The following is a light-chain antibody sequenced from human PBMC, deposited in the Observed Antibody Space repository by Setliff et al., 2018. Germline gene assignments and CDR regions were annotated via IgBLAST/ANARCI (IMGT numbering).Light chain of an antibody. V-gene: IGLV2-23*02. Sequence: QSALTQPASVSGSPGQSITVSCTGTSRDVGYYNLVSWYQQHPGKAPKVILYDFKTRPSGVSDRFSGSKSGNTASLTISGLRAEDEADYYCCSYAGGSAFAFGTGTKVTVL. CDR2: DFK. CDR3: CSYAGGSAFA. CDR1: SRDVGYYNL. J-gene: IGLJ1*01.